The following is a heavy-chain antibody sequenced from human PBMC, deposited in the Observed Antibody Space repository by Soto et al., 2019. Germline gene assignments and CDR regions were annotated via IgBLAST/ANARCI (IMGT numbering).Heavy chain of an antibody. CDR1: GYTLTELS. Sequence: ASVKVSCKVSGYTLTELSMHWVRQAPGKGLEWMGGFDPEDGETIYAQKFQGRVTMTEDTSTDTAYMELSSLRSEDTAVYYCARSPPDFWSGYYISGFDYWGQGTLVTVSS. CDR3: ARSPPDFWSGYYISGFDY. CDR2: FDPEDGET. D-gene: IGHD3-3*01. J-gene: IGHJ4*02. V-gene: IGHV1-24*01.